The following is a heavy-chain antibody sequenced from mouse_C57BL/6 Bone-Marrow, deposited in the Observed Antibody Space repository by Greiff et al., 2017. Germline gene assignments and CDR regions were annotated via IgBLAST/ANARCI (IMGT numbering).Heavy chain of an antibody. CDR1: GYTFTSYW. D-gene: IGHD1-1*01. CDR2: IDPSDSYT. CDR3: ARGPLGYYGSSYGAMDY. J-gene: IGHJ4*01. V-gene: IGHV1-59*01. Sequence: VQLQQPGAELVRPGTSVKLSCKASGYTFTSYWMHWVKQRPGQGLEWIGVIDPSDSYTNYNQKFKGKATLTVDTSSSTAYMQLSSLTSEDSAVYYCARGPLGYYGSSYGAMDYWGQGTSVTVSS.